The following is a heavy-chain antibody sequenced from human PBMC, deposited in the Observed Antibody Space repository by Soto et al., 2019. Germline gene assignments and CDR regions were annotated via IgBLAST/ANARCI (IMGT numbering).Heavy chain of an antibody. V-gene: IGHV4-34*01. Sequence: SETLSLTCAVYGGSFSDYYWTWIRQPPEKGLEWIGEINHSGSTNQNPSLKSRVTISVDTSKNQFSLKLSSVTAADTAVYYCAXAQHDYGDYAADFAFDYWGQGTLVTVSS. CDR1: GGSFSDYY. D-gene: IGHD4-17*01. CDR2: INHSGST. J-gene: IGHJ4*02. CDR3: AXAQHDYGDYAADFAFDY.